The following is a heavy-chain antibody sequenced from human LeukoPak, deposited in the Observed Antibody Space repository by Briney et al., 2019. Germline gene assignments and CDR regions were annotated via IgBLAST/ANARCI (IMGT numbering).Heavy chain of an antibody. CDR3: ARTGIVGLDYYYYYMDV. V-gene: IGHV1-2*02. D-gene: IGHD1-26*01. J-gene: IGHJ6*03. CDR1: GYTFTGYY. CDR2: INPNSGGT. Sequence: ASVKVSCKASGYTFTGYYMHWVRQAPGQGLEWMGWINPNSGGTNYAQKLQGRVTMTTDTSTSTAYMELRSLRSDDTAVYYCARTGIVGLDYYYYYMDVWGKGTTVTISS.